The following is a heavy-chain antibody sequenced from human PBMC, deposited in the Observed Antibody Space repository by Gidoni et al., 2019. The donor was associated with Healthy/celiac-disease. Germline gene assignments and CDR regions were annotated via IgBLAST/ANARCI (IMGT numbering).Heavy chain of an antibody. J-gene: IGHJ4*02. CDR3: ARVPYCGGDCYSLSLDY. CDR1: GFTFSSYW. Sequence: EVQLVESGGGLVQPGGSLRLSWAASGFTFSSYWMSWVRQAPGKGREWVANIKQDGSEKYYVDSVKGRFTISGDNAKNSLYLQMNSLRAEDTAVYYCARVPYCGGDCYSLSLDYWGQGTLVTVSS. V-gene: IGHV3-7*01. CDR2: IKQDGSEK. D-gene: IGHD2-21*02.